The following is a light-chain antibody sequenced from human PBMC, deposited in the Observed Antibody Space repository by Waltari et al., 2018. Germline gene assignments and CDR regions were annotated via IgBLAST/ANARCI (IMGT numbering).Light chain of an antibody. V-gene: IGKV3-20*01. CDR1: QSVSSGY. J-gene: IGKJ5*01. CDR3: QQYGSSIT. CDR2: GAS. Sequence: EVVLTQSPGTLSLSPGERATLSCRASQSVSSGYLDWYQQKPAQAPRLLIDGASSRATGIPDRFSGSGSGTDFNLTISRLESEDFAMYYCQQYGSSITFGQGTRLEIK.